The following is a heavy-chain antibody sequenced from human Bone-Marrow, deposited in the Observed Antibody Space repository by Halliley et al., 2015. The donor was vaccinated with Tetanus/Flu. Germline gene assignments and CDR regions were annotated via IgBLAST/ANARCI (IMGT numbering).Heavy chain of an antibody. CDR1: GGSISSGGYY. J-gene: IGHJ5*02. Sequence: TLSLTCSVSGGSISSGGYYWSWIHQHPGKGLEWIGYLYDSGSTYYNPSLKSRVTISVDTSKNQFSLNLTSVTAADTAVYYCATAALESTYASDWFDPWGQGTLVTVSS. V-gene: IGHV4-31*03. CDR3: ATAALESTYASDWFDP. CDR2: LYDSGST. D-gene: IGHD3-10*01.